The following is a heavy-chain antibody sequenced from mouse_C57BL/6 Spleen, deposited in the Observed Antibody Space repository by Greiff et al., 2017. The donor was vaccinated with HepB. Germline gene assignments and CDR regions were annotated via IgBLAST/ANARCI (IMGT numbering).Heavy chain of an antibody. Sequence: EVQVVESGGGLVQPGGSMKLSCAASGFTFSDAWMDWVRQSPEKGLEWVAEIRNKANNHATYYAESVKGRFTISRDDSKRSVYLQMNSLRAEDTGIYYCTRLTGTAWFAYWGQGTLVTVSA. CDR2: IRNKANNHAT. J-gene: IGHJ3*01. V-gene: IGHV6-6*01. D-gene: IGHD4-1*01. CDR3: TRLTGTAWFAY. CDR1: GFTFSDAW.